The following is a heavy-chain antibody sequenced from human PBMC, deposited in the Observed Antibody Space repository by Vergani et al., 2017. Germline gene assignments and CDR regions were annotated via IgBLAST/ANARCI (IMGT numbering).Heavy chain of an antibody. CDR1: GFTFSSYG. V-gene: IGHV3-30*18. CDR2: ISYDGSNK. D-gene: IGHD3-10*01. Sequence: VQLVESGGGVVQPGRSLRLSCAASGFTFSSYGMHWVRQAPGKGLEWVAVISYDGSNKYYADSVKGRFTISRDNSKNTLYLQMNSLRAEDTAVYYCAKYYYGSGSYQVSGMDVWGQGTTVTVSS. CDR3: AKYYYGSGSYQVSGMDV. J-gene: IGHJ6*02.